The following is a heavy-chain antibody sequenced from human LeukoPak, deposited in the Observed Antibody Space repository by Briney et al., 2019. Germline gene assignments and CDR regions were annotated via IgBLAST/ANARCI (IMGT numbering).Heavy chain of an antibody. CDR2: IYYSGST. Sequence: SETLSLTCAVSGGSISSGDYYWSWIRQPPGKGLEWIGHIYYSGSTFYNPSLKSRVIISVDTSKNQFSLKLSSVTAADTAVYYCARESRPTFYYDSSGYYPDYWGQGTLVTVSS. CDR3: ARESRPTFYYDSSGYYPDY. J-gene: IGHJ4*02. D-gene: IGHD3-22*01. V-gene: IGHV4-30-4*01. CDR1: GGSISSGDYY.